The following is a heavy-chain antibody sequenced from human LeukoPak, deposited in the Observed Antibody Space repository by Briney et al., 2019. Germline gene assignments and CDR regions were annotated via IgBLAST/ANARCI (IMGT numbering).Heavy chain of an antibody. D-gene: IGHD3-9*01. CDR1: GFTFSSYA. Sequence: PGGSLRLSCAASGFTFSSYAMSWVRQAPGKGLEWVSAISGSGGSTYYADSVKGRFTISGDNSKNTLYLQMNSLGAEDTAVYYCARSPTDILTRYNWFDPWGQGTLVTVSS. CDR3: ARSPTDILTRYNWFDP. CDR2: ISGSGGST. J-gene: IGHJ5*02. V-gene: IGHV3-23*01.